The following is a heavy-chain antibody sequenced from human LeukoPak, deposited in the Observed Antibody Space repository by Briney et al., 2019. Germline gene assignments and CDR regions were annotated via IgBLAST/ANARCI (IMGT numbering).Heavy chain of an antibody. CDR1: GYTLTELS. CDR2: FDPEDGET. V-gene: IGHV1-24*01. CDR3: ATGRYYDSSGYYPLEY. Sequence: ASVKVSCKVSGYTLTELSMHWVRQAPGKGLERMGGFDPEDGETIYAQKFQGRVTMTEDTSTDTAYMELSSLRSEDTAVYYCATGRYYDSSGYYPLEYWGQGTLVTVSS. D-gene: IGHD3-22*01. J-gene: IGHJ4*02.